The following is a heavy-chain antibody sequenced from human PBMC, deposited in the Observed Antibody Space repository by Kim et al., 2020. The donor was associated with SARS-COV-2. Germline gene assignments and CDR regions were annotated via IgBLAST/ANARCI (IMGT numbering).Heavy chain of an antibody. D-gene: IGHD2-8*01. CDR3: ARQWGLSDY. Sequence: SYIYYADSVKGRFTISRDNAKNSLYLQMNSLRAEDTAVYYCARQWGLSDYWGQGTLVTVSS. CDR2: SYI. V-gene: IGHV3-21*01. J-gene: IGHJ4*02.